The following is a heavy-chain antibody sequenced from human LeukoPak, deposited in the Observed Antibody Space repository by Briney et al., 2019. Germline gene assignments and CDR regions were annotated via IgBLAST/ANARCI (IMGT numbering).Heavy chain of an antibody. CDR1: ADSFGFYY. V-gene: IGHV4-4*07. Sequence: SETLSLTCTVSADSFGFYYWSWIRQPAGKGLEWIGRVYTGGTTNYNPSLRSRVTMSIDTSKKQFSLKLTSVTAADTAVYYCARGRHTFGEMIILYFDSWGQGALVTVSS. D-gene: IGHD3-16*01. J-gene: IGHJ4*02. CDR3: ARGRHTFGEMIILYFDS. CDR2: VYTGGTT.